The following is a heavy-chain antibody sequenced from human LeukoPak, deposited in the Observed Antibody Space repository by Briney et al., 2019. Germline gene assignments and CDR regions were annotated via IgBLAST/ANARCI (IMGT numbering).Heavy chain of an antibody. D-gene: IGHD2-15*01. V-gene: IGHV4-4*09. CDR1: GGAISSNY. J-gene: IGHJ5*02. CDR2: IHTSGST. CDR3: ARLVYSLDGSGYNWFDP. Sequence: SETLSLTCAVSGGAISSNYWSWIRQPPGKGLEWIGYIHTSGSTNYIPSLKSRVTISVDTSKNQFSLKLSSVTAADTAVYYCARLVYSLDGSGYNWFDPWAQGTLVTVSS.